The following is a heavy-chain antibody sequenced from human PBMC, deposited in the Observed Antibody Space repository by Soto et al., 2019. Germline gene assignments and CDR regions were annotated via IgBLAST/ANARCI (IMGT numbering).Heavy chain of an antibody. Sequence: EVQVLESGGGVVPPGGSLRLSCAGSGFTFSDYAMTWIRQAPGKGLEWVSTTRSNGEYTYYGDSAKGRFTVSRDNSKNKLYLEMSSLRAEDTAVYYWAKDSRTVAVSAARVYGMDVWGQGTTVTVSS. CDR3: AKDSRTVAVSAARVYGMDV. CDR2: TRSNGEYT. V-gene: IGHV3-23*01. CDR1: GFTFSDYA. D-gene: IGHD2-2*01. J-gene: IGHJ6*02.